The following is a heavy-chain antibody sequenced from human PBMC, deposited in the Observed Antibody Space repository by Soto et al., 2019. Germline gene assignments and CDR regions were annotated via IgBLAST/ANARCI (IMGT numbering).Heavy chain of an antibody. CDR1: CGSISSYY. CDR3: ARGDYDSSGYYVFDY. V-gene: IGHV4-59*01. CDR2: IYYSGST. J-gene: IGHJ4*02. Sequence: PSETLSLTCTVSCGSISSYYWSWIRQPPGKGLEWIGYIYYSGSTNYNPSLKSRVTISVDTSKNQFSLKLSSVTAADTAVYYCARGDYDSSGYYVFDYWGQGTLVTVSS. D-gene: IGHD3-22*01.